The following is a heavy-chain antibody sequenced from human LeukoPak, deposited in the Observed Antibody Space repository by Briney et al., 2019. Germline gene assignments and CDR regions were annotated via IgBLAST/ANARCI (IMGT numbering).Heavy chain of an antibody. J-gene: IGHJ4*02. V-gene: IGHV4-4*07. Sequence: SETLSLTCTVSGDSINSYYWSWIRQPAGRGLEWIGRVYLTRGTDYNPSLRSRVIMSLDTSKNQFSLQLNSVTAADTAVYYCARSGRRFAYYYDSSGYYYFDYWGQGTLVTVSS. CDR3: ARSGRRFAYYYDSSGYYYFDY. D-gene: IGHD3-22*01. CDR2: VYLTRGT. CDR1: GDSINSYY.